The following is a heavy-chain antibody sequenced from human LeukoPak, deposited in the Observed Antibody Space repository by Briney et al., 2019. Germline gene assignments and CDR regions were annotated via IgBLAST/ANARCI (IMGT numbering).Heavy chain of an antibody. CDR2: INHSGST. J-gene: IGHJ4*02. CDR3: ARDHYVWGSYRHFDY. Sequence: PGGSLRLSCAASGFTVNNNYMSWVRQPPGKGLEWIGEINHSGSTNYNPSLKSRVTISVDTSKNQFSLKLSSVTAADTAVYYCARDHYVWGSYRHFDYWGQGTLVTVSS. D-gene: IGHD3-16*02. V-gene: IGHV4-34*01. CDR1: GFTVNNNY.